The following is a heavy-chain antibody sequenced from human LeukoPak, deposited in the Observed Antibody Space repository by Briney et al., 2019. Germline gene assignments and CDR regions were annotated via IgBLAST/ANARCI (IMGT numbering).Heavy chain of an antibody. CDR2: INHSGST. CDR3: ARSYIYYYGSGSYYNYYYGMDV. D-gene: IGHD3-10*01. CDR1: GGSFSGYY. J-gene: IGHJ6*02. Sequence: PSETLSLTCAVYGGSFSGYYWSWIRQPPGKGLEWIGEINHSGSTNYNPSLKSRVTISVDTSKNQFSLKLSSVTAADTAAYYCARSYIYYYGSGSYYNYYYGMDVWGQGTTVTVSS. V-gene: IGHV4-34*01.